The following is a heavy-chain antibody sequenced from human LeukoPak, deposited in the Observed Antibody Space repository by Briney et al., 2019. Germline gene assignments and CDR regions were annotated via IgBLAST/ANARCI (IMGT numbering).Heavy chain of an antibody. CDR3: ASETNYYGSGSVDY. CDR2: IYYSGST. V-gene: IGHV4-30-4*01. CDR1: GGSICSGDYY. D-gene: IGHD3-10*01. J-gene: IGHJ4*02. Sequence: PSETLYLTCTVSGGSICSGDYYWSWIRQPPGKGLEWIGYIYYSGSTYYNPSLKSRVTISVDTSKNQFSLKLSSVTAADTAVYYCASETNYYGSGSVDYWGQGTLVTVSS.